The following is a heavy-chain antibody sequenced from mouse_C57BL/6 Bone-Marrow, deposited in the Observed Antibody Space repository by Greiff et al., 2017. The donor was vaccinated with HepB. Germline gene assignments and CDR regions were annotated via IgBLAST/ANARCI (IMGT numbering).Heavy chain of an antibody. V-gene: IGHV7-1*01. CDR2: SRNKANDYTT. J-gene: IGHJ1*03. CDR1: GFTFSDFY. Sequence: EVNVVESGGGLVQSGRSLRLSCATSGFTFSDFYMEWVRQAPGKGLEWIAASRNKANDYTTEYSASVKGRFIVSRDTSQSILYLQMNALRAEDTAIYYSARDYYGSSHWYFDVWGTGTTVTVSS. CDR3: ARDYYGSSHWYFDV. D-gene: IGHD1-1*01.